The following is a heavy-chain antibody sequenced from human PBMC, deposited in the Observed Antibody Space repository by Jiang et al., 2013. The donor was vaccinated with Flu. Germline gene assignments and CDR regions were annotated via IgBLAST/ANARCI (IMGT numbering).Heavy chain of an antibody. V-gene: IGHV4-39*01. CDR1: GGSISSSSYY. J-gene: IGHJ3*02. Sequence: GLVKPSETLSLTCTVSGGSISSSSYYWGWIRQPPGKGLEWIGSIYYSGSTYYNPSLKSRVTISVDTSKNQFSLKLSSVTAADTAVYYCASTVIGVRGVINAFDIWGQGTMVTVSS. CDR2: IYYSGST. CDR3: ASTVIGVRGVINAFDI. D-gene: IGHD3-10*01.